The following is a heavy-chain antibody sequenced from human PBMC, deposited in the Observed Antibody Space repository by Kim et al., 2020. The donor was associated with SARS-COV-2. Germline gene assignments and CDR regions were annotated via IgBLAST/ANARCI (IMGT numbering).Heavy chain of an antibody. CDR3: AKEQGGCSSTSCYSVNYYYGMDV. CDR2: IKAGNGNT. J-gene: IGHJ6*02. D-gene: IGHD2-2*01. CDR1: GYTFTSYA. V-gene: IGHV1-3*01. Sequence: ASVKVSCKASGYTFTSYAMHWVRQAPGQRLEWMGWIKAGNGNTKYSQKFQGRVTITRDTSASTAYMELSSLRSEDTAVYYCAKEQGGCSSTSCYSVNYYYGMDVWGQGTTVTVSS.